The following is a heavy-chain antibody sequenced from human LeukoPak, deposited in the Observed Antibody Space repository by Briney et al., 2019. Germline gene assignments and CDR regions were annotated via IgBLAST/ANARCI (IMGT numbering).Heavy chain of an antibody. D-gene: IGHD3-10*01. CDR2: ISISSSYI. CDR3: AREWMVRGVTTNYYYYMDV. V-gene: IGHV3-21*01. CDR1: GFTFSMYS. J-gene: IGHJ6*03. Sequence: AGRCLRLSYAASGFTFSMYSMNWVSQPAGKGLGWVSSISISSSYIYYADSVKGRFTITRDNAKNSLYLQMNSLRGEDTAVYYCAREWMVRGVTTNYYYYMDVWGKGTTVTVSS.